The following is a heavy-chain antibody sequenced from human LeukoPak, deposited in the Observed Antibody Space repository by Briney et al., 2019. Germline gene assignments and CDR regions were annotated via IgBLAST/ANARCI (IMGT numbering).Heavy chain of an antibody. CDR2: IKPNSGGT. Sequence: ASVKVSCKASGYSFADYYMHWVRQAPGQGLEWMGWIKPNSGGTRSAQKFQGRVTMTRDTSISTAYMELSSLRYDDTAVYYCARDLGVGATHHYYYYMDVWGKGTTVTISS. D-gene: IGHD1-26*01. CDR1: GYSFADYY. CDR3: ARDLGVGATHHYYYYMDV. J-gene: IGHJ6*03. V-gene: IGHV1-2*02.